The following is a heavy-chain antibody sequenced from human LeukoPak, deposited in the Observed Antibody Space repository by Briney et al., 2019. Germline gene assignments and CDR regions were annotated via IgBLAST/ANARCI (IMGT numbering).Heavy chain of an antibody. Sequence: PGGSLRLSCAASGFTFSSYAMHWVRQAPGKGLEWVAVISYDGSNKYYGDSVKGRFTISRDNSKNTLYLQMNSLRAEDTAVYYCARALVVRGVIMNAFDIWGQGTMVTVSS. CDR3: ARALVVRGVIMNAFDI. D-gene: IGHD3-10*01. CDR1: GFTFSSYA. J-gene: IGHJ3*02. V-gene: IGHV3-30-3*01. CDR2: ISYDGSNK.